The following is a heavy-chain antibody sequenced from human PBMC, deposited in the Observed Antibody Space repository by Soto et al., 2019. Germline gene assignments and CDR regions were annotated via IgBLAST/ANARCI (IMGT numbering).Heavy chain of an antibody. CDR2: IYYSGST. V-gene: IGHV4-31*03. J-gene: IGHJ5*02. CDR1: GGSISSGGYY. Sequence: SETLSVTCTVSGGSISSGGYYWSWIRQHPGKGLEWIGYIYYSGSTYYDPSLKSRVTISVDTSKNQFSLKLSAVTAADTAVYYCAREPSLGHIRNGSGSSPWGQGTLVT. CDR3: AREPSLGHIRNGSGSSP. D-gene: IGHD3-10*01.